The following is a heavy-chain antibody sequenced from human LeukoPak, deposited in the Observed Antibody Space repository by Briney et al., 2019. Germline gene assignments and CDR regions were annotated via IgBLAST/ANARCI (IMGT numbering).Heavy chain of an antibody. D-gene: IGHD2-21*02. CDR1: GFTFSSYA. J-gene: IGHJ4*02. Sequence: PGGSLRLSCAASGFTFSSYAMSWVRQAPXXXLEWVSAISGSGGSTYYADSVKGRFTISRDNSKNTLYLQMNSLRAEDTAVYYCAKAHIVVVTDFDYWGQGTLVTVSS. CDR2: ISGSGGST. V-gene: IGHV3-23*01. CDR3: AKAHIVVVTDFDY.